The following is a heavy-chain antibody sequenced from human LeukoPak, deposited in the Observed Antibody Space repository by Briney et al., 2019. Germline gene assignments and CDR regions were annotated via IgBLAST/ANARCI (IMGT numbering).Heavy chain of an antibody. D-gene: IGHD3-22*01. CDR3: AREGDYYDSSGYSNLDY. CDR1: GGSFSGYY. J-gene: IGHJ4*02. V-gene: IGHV4-34*01. CDR2: INHSGST. Sequence: SETLSLTCAVYGGSFSGYYWSWIRQPPGKGLEWIGEINHSGSTNYNPSLKSRVTISVDTSKNQFSLKLSSVTAADTAVYYCAREGDYYDSSGYSNLDYWGQGTLVTVSS.